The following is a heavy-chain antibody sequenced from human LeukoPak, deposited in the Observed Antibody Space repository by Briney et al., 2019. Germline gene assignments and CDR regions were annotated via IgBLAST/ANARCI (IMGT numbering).Heavy chain of an antibody. J-gene: IGHJ4*02. Sequence: GGSLRHSCAASGFTFSSYAMHWVRQAPGKGLEYVSAISSNGGSTYYANSVKGRFTISRDNSKNTLYLQMGSLRAEDMAVYYCARAHPGIAAAVPDYWGQGTLVTVSS. CDR2: ISSNGGST. V-gene: IGHV3-64*01. CDR3: ARAHPGIAAAVPDY. CDR1: GFTFSSYA. D-gene: IGHD6-13*01.